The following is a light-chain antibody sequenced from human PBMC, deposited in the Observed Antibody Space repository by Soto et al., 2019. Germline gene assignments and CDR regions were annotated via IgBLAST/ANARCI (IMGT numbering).Light chain of an antibody. Sequence: EIVMTQSPATLSVSPGERATLSCRASQSVSSNFAWYQQKPAQSPRLLIYGASTRATGFPARFSGSLSGTEFTLTINSLQSEDFVVYYCQQYNTWPFTFGQGTKLEIK. CDR1: QSVSSN. J-gene: IGKJ2*01. CDR2: GAS. V-gene: IGKV3-15*01. CDR3: QQYNTWPFT.